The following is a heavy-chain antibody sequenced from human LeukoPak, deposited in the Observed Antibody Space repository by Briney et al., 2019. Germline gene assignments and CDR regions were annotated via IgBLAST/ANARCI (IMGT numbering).Heavy chain of an antibody. CDR3: ARQGDCSGGSCHYWVY. CDR2: IYYSGST. CDR1: GGSISSSSYY. V-gene: IGHV4-39*01. D-gene: IGHD2-15*01. J-gene: IGHJ4*02. Sequence: SETLSLTCTVSGGSISSSSYYWGWIRQPPGKGLEWIGCIYYSGSTYYNPSLKSRVTISVDTSKNQFSLKLSSVTAADTAVYYCARQGDCSGGSCHYWVYWGQGTLVTVSS.